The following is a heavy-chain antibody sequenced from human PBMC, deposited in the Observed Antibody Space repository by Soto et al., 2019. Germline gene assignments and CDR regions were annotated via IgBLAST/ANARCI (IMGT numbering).Heavy chain of an antibody. V-gene: IGHV1-18*01. CDR2: ISTSNGDT. CDR3: ARDISTRGSAYF. Sequence: QVQLVQSGAEVKKPGASVKVSCKASGYTFTYHGISWVRQTPGQGLEWMGWISTSNGDTNYAQNLQGRVTLTTDTSTSTAHMYLRSLRSDDTAVYYCARDISTRGSAYFWGQGTLVTVSS. J-gene: IGHJ4*02. D-gene: IGHD3-16*01. CDR1: GYTFTYHG.